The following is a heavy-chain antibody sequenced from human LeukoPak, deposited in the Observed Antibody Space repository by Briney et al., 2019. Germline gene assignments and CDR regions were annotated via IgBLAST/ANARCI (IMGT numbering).Heavy chain of an antibody. J-gene: IGHJ4*02. D-gene: IGHD3-22*01. CDR3: ATAFYRYDGSFHEFDY. CDR1: GFTFSNYG. V-gene: IGHV3-30*03. Sequence: GGSLRLSCAASGFTFSNYGIHCVRQAPGKGLEWVAAISYDGSKIYYADSVKGRFTISRDNSKSTMYLQMNSLRAEDTAVYYCATAFYRYDGSFHEFDYWGQGTLVTVSS. CDR2: ISYDGSKI.